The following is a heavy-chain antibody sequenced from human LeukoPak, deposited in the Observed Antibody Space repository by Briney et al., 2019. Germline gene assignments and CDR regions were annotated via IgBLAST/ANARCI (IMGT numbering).Heavy chain of an antibody. V-gene: IGHV3-23*01. D-gene: IGHD3-22*01. CDR1: GFNISNYA. CDR2: MTHSGSNT. J-gene: IGHJ3*01. CDR3: VRAVHHLFYSDSSGYYGDAFDV. Sequence: PGGSLRLSCGGSGFNISNYAMIWVRQAPGKGLEWVSSMTHSGSNTYYADSVKGRFTISRDNSKNTLFLQMNSLRVDDTAVYYCVRAVHHLFYSDSSGYYGDAFDVWGQGTVVTVSS.